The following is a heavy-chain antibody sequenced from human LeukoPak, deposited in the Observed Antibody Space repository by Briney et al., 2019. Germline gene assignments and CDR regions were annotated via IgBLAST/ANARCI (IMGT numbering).Heavy chain of an antibody. D-gene: IGHD5-12*01. CDR1: GFTFSSYA. V-gene: IGHV3-23*01. Sequence: PGGSLRLSCAASGFTFSSYAMSWVRQAPGKGLEWVSRISGSGGSTYYADSVKGRFTISRDNSKNTLYLQMNSLRAEDTAVYYCAKETGYSGYHYGDYWGQGTLVTVSS. CDR2: ISGSGGST. J-gene: IGHJ4*02. CDR3: AKETGYSGYHYGDY.